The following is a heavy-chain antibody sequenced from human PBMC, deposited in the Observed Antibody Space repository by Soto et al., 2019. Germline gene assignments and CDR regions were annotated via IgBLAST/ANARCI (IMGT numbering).Heavy chain of an antibody. J-gene: IGHJ4*02. Sequence: SVKVACKASGYTFPSYYMHWVRQAPGQGLEWMGIINPRGGSTSYAQKFQGRVTMTRDTSTSTVYMELSSLRSEDTAVYYCARGLSVAGLDYWRQGTLVTVSS. D-gene: IGHD6-19*01. CDR3: ARGLSVAGLDY. V-gene: IGHV1-46*01. CDR1: GYTFPSYY. CDR2: INPRGGST.